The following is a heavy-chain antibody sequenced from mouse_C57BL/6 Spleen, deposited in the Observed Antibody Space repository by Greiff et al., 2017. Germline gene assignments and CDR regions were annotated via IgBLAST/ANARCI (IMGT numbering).Heavy chain of an antibody. D-gene: IGHD2-5*01. CDR2: ISSGSSTI. V-gene: IGHV5-17*01. J-gene: IGHJ4*01. Sequence: EVKLVESGGGLVKPGGSLKLSCAASGFTFSDYGMHWVRQAPEKGLEWVAYISSGSSTIYYADTVQGRFTISRDNAKNTLFLQMTSLRSEDTAMYYCARDYSNHYYAMDYWGQGTSVTVSS. CDR3: ARDYSNHYYAMDY. CDR1: GFTFSDYG.